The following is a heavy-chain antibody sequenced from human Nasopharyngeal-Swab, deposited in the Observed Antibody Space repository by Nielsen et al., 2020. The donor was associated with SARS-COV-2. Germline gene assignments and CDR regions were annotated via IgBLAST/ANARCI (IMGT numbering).Heavy chain of an antibody. CDR1: GGSISRYY. D-gene: IGHD1-26*01. CDR3: AGSEDSGTYRTIDY. V-gene: IGHV4-59*01. CDR2: FYNSIYDSGST. J-gene: IGHJ4*02. Sequence: SETLSLTCTVSGGSISRYYWSWIRQPPGKGLEWIGYFYNSIYDSGSTNYNPSLKSRVTISVDTSKNQFSLKLSSVTAADTAVYYCAGSEDSGTYRTIDYWGQGTLVTVSS.